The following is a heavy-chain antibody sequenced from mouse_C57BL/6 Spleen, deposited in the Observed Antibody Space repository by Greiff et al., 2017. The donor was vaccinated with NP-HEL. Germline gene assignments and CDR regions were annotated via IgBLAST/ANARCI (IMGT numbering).Heavy chain of an antibody. CDR2: IHPRDGST. J-gene: IGHJ2*01. CDR3: ARSPHYYGSSYDYFDY. V-gene: IGHV1-78*01. D-gene: IGHD1-1*01. CDR1: GYTFTDHT. Sequence: QVQLKQSDAELVKPGASVKISCKVSGYTFTDHTIHWMKQRPEQGLEWIGYIHPRDGSTKYNEKFKGKATLTADKSSSTAYMQLNSLTSEDSAVYFCARSPHYYGSSYDYFDYWGQGTTLTVSS.